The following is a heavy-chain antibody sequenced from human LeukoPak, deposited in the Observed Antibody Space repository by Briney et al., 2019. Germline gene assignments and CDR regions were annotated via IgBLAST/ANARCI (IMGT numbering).Heavy chain of an antibody. J-gene: IGHJ6*02. CDR2: ISYDGSNK. D-gene: IGHD2-8*01. CDR1: EFTFSNSA. V-gene: IGHV3-30*04. Sequence: GGSLRLSCAASEFTFSNSAMHWVRQAPGKGLEWVAVISYDGSNKYYADSVKGRFTISRDNSKNTLYLQMNSLRAEDTAVYYCAESLYVDYYGMDVWGQGTTVTVSS. CDR3: AESLYVDYYGMDV.